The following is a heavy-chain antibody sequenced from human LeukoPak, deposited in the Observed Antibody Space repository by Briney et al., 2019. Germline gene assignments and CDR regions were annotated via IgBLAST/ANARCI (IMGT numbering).Heavy chain of an antibody. Sequence: SEKVSCKASGGTFSSYAISWVRQAPGQGLEWMGRIIPIFGTANYAQKFQGRVTITTDESTSTAYMELSSLRSEDTAVYYCARAVLGPTYYYMDVWGKGTTVTVSS. D-gene: IGHD2-15*01. CDR1: GGTFSSYA. CDR2: IIPIFGTA. J-gene: IGHJ6*03. V-gene: IGHV1-69*05. CDR3: ARAVLGPTYYYMDV.